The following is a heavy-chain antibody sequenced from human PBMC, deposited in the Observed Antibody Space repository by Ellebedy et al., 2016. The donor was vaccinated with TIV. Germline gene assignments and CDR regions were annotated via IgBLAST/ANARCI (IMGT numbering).Heavy chain of an antibody. CDR3: ARDYGGNSGYYYYGMDV. V-gene: IGHV3-21*01. CDR1: GFTFSSYS. Sequence: GESLKISCAASGFTFSSYSMNWVRQAPGKGLEWVSSISSSSSYIYYADSVKGRFTISRDNAKNSLYLQMNSLRAEDTAVYYCARDYGGNSGYYYYGMDVWGQGTTVTVSS. CDR2: ISSSSSYI. J-gene: IGHJ6*02. D-gene: IGHD4-23*01.